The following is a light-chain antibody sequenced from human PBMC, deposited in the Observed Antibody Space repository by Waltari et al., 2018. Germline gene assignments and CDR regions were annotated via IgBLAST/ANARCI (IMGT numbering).Light chain of an antibody. CDR2: DTS. CDR1: ESVRRAF. J-gene: IGKJ1*01. Sequence: EVVLTQSPGTLSLSPGESATLSCRAGESVRRAFICDQQKPGQSPRLLIYDTSTRATGVPDRFSGSGSGKDFSLTISRLEPEDSAVYFCQHNVRLPVTFGQGTKVEIK. CDR3: QHNVRLPVT. V-gene: IGKV3-20*01.